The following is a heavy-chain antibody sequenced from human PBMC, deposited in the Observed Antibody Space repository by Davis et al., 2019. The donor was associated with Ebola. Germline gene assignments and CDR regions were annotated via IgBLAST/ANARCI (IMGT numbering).Heavy chain of an antibody. Sequence: SETLSLTCAVYGGSFSGYYWSWIRQPPGKGLEWIGEINHSGSTNYNPSLKSRVTISVDTSKNQFSLKLSSVTAADTAVYYCARDTYYDILTGYYKGDFFNGMDVWGQGTTVTVSS. CDR3: ARDTYYDILTGYYKGDFFNGMDV. J-gene: IGHJ6*02. CDR2: INHSGST. CDR1: GGSFSGYY. V-gene: IGHV4-34*01. D-gene: IGHD3-9*01.